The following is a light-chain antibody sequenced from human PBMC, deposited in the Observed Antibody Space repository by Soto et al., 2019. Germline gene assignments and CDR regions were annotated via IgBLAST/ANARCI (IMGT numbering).Light chain of an antibody. Sequence: DIVMTQSPLSLPVTPGEPASISCRSNQSLLHSNGYKYLDWYLQKPGQSPQLLIYLGSNRASGVPDRFSGSGSGTDFTLKISRVEAEDVGVFYCMQALQTPWTFGQGTKVEIK. V-gene: IGKV2-28*01. CDR1: QSLLHSNGYKY. CDR2: LGS. J-gene: IGKJ1*01. CDR3: MQALQTPWT.